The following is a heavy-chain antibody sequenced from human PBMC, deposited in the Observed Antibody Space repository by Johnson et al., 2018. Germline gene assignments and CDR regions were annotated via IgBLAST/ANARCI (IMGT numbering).Heavy chain of an antibody. D-gene: IGHD3-10*01. CDR2: TSNDEGIK. CDR1: GFSFSNYV. CDR3: ATGAISGVIYREFFQH. V-gene: IGHV3-30*03. Sequence: QVQLVESGGGVVQPGRSLRLSCSASGFSFSNYVMHWVRQAPGKGLEWVAVTSNDEGIKYYVDSVKGRFIISRDKSKGTLYIQINSLRAEDTAVYYCATGAISGVIYREFFQHWGQGTLVTVSS. J-gene: IGHJ1*01.